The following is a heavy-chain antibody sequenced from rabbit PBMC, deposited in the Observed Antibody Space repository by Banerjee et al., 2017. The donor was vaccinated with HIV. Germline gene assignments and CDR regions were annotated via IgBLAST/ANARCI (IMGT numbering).Heavy chain of an antibody. CDR2: IETGRGNT. V-gene: IGHV1S7*01. Sequence: QLKETGGGLVQPGGSLTLSCKASGFDFSSYYMSWVRQAPGKGLEWIGIIETGRGNTDYASWVNGRFTISSDSAQNTVDLQMNSLTAADTATYFCARDAGDSYSPDYFNLWGPGTLVTVS. CDR1: GFDFSSYY. D-gene: IGHD8-1*01. J-gene: IGHJ4*01. CDR3: ARDAGDSYSPDYFNL.